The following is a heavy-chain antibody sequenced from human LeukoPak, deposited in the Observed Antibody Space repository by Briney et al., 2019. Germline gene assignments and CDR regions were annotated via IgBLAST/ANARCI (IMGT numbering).Heavy chain of an antibody. CDR3: ARHRYSSAWSVVDY. CDR1: GGSISTYY. CDR2: IYYGGST. V-gene: IGHV4-59*08. J-gene: IGHJ4*02. Sequence: SETLSLTCTVSGGSISTYYWSWIRQPPGKGLEWIGNIYYGGSTNYNPSLKSRVTISVDTSKNQFSLKLTAVTAADTAVYYCARHRYSSAWSVVDYWGQGTLVTVSS. D-gene: IGHD6-19*01.